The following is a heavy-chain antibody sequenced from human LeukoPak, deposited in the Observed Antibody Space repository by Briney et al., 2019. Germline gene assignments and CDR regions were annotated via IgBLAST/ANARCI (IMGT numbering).Heavy chain of an antibody. CDR3: AREDDEVTAA. CDR2: IYSGGST. J-gene: IGHJ5*02. D-gene: IGHD5-18*01. V-gene: IGHV3-53*01. Sequence: PGGSLRLSCAASGFTFSDYYMSWVRQAPGKGLEWVSVIYSGGSTYYADSVKGRFTISRDNSKNTLYLQMNSLRTEDTAVYYCAREDDEVTAAWGQGTLVTVSS. CDR1: GFTFSDYY.